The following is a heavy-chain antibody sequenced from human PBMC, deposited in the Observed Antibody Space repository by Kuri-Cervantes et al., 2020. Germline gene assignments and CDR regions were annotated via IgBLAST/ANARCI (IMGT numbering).Heavy chain of an antibody. CDR1: GFTFSSYS. V-gene: IGHV3-48*02. CDR3: ARARAQYSGYDEAYFDY. J-gene: IGHJ4*02. D-gene: IGHD5-12*01. Sequence: GESLKISCAASGFTFSSYSMNWVRQAPGKGLEWVSYISSTSSTIYYADSVKGRFTISRDNAKNSLYLQMNSLRDEDTAVYYCARARAQYSGYDEAYFDYWGQGTLVTVSS. CDR2: ISSTSSTI.